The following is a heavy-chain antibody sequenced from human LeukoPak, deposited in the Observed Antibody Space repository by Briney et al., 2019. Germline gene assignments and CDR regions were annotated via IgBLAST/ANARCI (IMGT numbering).Heavy chain of an antibody. V-gene: IGHV3-23*01. J-gene: IGHJ4*02. Sequence: GGSLRLSCAASGSTFANYAMSWVRRAPGKGLEWVSTFSDSGDYTYYADSVKGRFTISRDNSKNTLYLQLNSLRAEDTAVYYCAKAANIVVVVAATHWGQGTLVTVSS. CDR1: GSTFANYA. CDR3: AKAANIVVVVAATH. CDR2: FSDSGDYT. D-gene: IGHD2-15*01.